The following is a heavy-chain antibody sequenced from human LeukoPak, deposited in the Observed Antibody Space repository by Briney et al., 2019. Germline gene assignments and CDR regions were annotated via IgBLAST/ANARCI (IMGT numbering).Heavy chain of an antibody. J-gene: IGHJ4*02. V-gene: IGHV4-34*01. CDR3: ARGRWLHPFDY. CDR2: INHSGST. D-gene: IGHD5-24*01. CDR1: GGSVSGYY. Sequence: SKTLSLTCAVYGGSVSGYYWSWIRQPPGKGLEWIGEINHSGSTNYNPSLKSRVTISVDTPKNQFSLKLSSVTAADTAVYYCARGRWLHPFDYGGQGTLVTVSS.